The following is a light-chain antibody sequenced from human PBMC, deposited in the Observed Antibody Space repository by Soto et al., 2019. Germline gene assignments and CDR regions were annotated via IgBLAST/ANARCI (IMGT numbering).Light chain of an antibody. V-gene: IGLV2-14*03. J-gene: IGLJ1*01. CDR3: CSYTTSNTRQVV. Sequence: QSALTQPASVSGSPGQSITISCTGTSSDVGGYNYVSWYQHHPGKAPKLLIYDVSNRPSGVSNRFSGSKSDNTASLTISGLQPEDEDDYYCCSYTTSNTRQVVFGTGTQLTVL. CDR1: SSDVGGYNY. CDR2: DVS.